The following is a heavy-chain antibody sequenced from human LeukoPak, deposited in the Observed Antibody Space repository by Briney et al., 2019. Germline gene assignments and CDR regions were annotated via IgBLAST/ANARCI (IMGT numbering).Heavy chain of an antibody. Sequence: HTGRSLRLSCAASGLTFSSYWMHWVRQAPGKGLVWVSRINSDGSSTSYADSVKGRFTISRDNAKNTLYLQMNSLRAEDTAVYYCARRSSGSPPYYFGYWGQGTLVTVSS. D-gene: IGHD1-26*01. CDR3: ARRSSGSPPYYFGY. V-gene: IGHV3-74*01. CDR2: INSDGSST. J-gene: IGHJ4*02. CDR1: GLTFSSYW.